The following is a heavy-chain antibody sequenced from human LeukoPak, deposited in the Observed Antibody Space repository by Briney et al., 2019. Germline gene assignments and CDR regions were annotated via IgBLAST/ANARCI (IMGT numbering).Heavy chain of an antibody. CDR2: LSKGGNT. CDR1: GGSISSYY. D-gene: IGHD3-9*01. Sequence: SETLSLTCTVSGGSISSYYWSWIRLPSGKGLEWIGYLSKGGNTNYSPSLKSRVTIFGDTSKNQFFLKLSSVTAADTAVYYCARARYVNSFYAFDIWGQGTLVTVSS. V-gene: IGHV4-59*01. J-gene: IGHJ3*02. CDR3: ARARYVNSFYAFDI.